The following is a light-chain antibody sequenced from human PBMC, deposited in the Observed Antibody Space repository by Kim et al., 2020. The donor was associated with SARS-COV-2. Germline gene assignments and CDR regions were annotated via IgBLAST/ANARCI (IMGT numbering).Light chain of an antibody. J-gene: IGLJ2*01. CDR3: AAWDGSLNGVV. Sequence: GQRVTISCSGSSSNIVSNTVNWYQQLAGTAPKLLIYSNSQRPSGVPDRFSGSKSGTSASLAISGLQSEDEADYYCAAWDGSLNGVVFGGGTQLTVL. CDR2: SNS. CDR1: SSNIVSNT. V-gene: IGLV1-44*01.